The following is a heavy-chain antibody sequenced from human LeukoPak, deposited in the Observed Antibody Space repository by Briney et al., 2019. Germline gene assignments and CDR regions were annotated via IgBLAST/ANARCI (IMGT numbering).Heavy chain of an antibody. CDR1: GFTFSSYW. D-gene: IGHD6-6*01. CDR3: ARDIGPRKAAPPGWFDP. J-gene: IGHJ5*02. V-gene: IGHV3-7*01. CDR2: IKQDGSEK. Sequence: AGGSLRLSCAASGFTFSSYWMSWVRQAPGKGLEWVASIKQDGSEKYCVDSVKGRFTISRDNANNSLYLQMNSLRADDTAVYYCARDIGPRKAAPPGWFDPWGQGALVTVSS.